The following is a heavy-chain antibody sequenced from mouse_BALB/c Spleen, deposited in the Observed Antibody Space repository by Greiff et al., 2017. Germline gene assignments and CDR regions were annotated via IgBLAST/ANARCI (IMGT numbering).Heavy chain of an antibody. CDR1: GFTFSSYA. J-gene: IGHJ4*01. CDR2: ISSGGST. D-gene: IGHD4-1*01. CDR3: ARDWDGGYYAMDY. V-gene: IGHV5-6-5*01. Sequence: EVKLVESGGGLVKPGGSLKLSCAASGFTFSSYAMSWVRQTPEKRLEWVASISSGGSTYYPDSVKGRFTISRDNARNILYLQMSSLRSEDTAMYYCARDWDGGYYAMDYWGQGTSVTVSS.